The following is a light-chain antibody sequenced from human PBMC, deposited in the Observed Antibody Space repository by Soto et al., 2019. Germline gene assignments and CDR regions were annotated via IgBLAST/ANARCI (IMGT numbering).Light chain of an antibody. V-gene: IGKV1-8*01. CDR3: QQYYSYPQT. CDR1: QGIRSY. Sequence: LRMTQSPASLSSSTGHRGISTCRASQGIRSYLAWYQQKPGKAPKLLIYAASTLQSGVPSRFSGSGSGTDFTLTISCLESEDFATYYCQQYYSYPQTFGQGTKVDIK. J-gene: IGKJ1*01. CDR2: AAS.